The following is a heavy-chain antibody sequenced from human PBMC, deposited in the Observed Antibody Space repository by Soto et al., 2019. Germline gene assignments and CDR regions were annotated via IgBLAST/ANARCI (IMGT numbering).Heavy chain of an antibody. Sequence: PSETLSLTCAVYGGSFSGYYWSWIRQPPGKGLEWIGEINHSGSTNYNPSLKSRVTISVDTSKNQFSLKLSSVTAADTAVYYCARGFPSIAARQSWYYYGMDVWGQGTTVTVSS. J-gene: IGHJ6*02. CDR1: GGSFSGYY. CDR3: ARGFPSIAARQSWYYYGMDV. D-gene: IGHD6-6*01. CDR2: INHSGST. V-gene: IGHV4-34*01.